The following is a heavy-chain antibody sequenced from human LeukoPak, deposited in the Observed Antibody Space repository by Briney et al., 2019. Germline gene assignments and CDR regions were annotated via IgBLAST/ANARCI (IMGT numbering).Heavy chain of an antibody. CDR1: GGTFSSYA. CDR3: ARGDPDYYGSGSYVAERKYYFDY. V-gene: IGHV1-69*13. Sequence: SVKVSCKASGGTFSSYAISWVRQAPGQGLEWMGGIIPIFGTANYAQKFQGRVTITADESTSTAYMELSSLRSEDTAVYYCARGDPDYYGSGSYVAERKYYFDYWGQGTLVTVSS. D-gene: IGHD3-10*01. CDR2: IIPIFGTA. J-gene: IGHJ4*02.